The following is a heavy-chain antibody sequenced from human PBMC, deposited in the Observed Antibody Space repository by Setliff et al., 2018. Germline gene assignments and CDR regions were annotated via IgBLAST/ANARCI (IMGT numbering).Heavy chain of an antibody. Sequence: GSLRLSCAASGFRFSSFWMGWVRQAPGKGLEWVANIKEDGSDQYYVDSVEGRFTVSRDNAKNSLYLQMNSLRFDDTAVYYCARDGRYYDRDYWGQGTLVTVSS. CDR3: ARDGRYYDRDY. CDR2: IKEDGSDQ. D-gene: IGHD3-22*01. J-gene: IGHJ4*02. CDR1: GFRFSSFW. V-gene: IGHV3-7*01.